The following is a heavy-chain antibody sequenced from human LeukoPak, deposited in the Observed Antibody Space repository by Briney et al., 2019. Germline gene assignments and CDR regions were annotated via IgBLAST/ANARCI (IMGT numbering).Heavy chain of an antibody. J-gene: IGHJ4*02. CDR1: GFTFSSYA. V-gene: IGHV3-21*01. D-gene: IGHD6-19*01. Sequence: GGSLRLSCAASGFTFSSYAMSWVRQAPGKGLEWVSSISSSSSYIYYADSVKGRFTISRDNAKNSLYLQMNSLRAEDTAVYYCARMRAVAGTFDYWGQGTLVTVSS. CDR2: ISSSSSYI. CDR3: ARMRAVAGTFDY.